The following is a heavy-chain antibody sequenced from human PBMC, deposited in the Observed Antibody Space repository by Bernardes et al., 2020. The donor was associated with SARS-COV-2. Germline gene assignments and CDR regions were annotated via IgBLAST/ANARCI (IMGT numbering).Heavy chain of an antibody. CDR2: ISWNSGSI. D-gene: IGHD4-4*01. Sequence: GGSLRLSCEVSGFTFSSYTMNWVRQAPGKGLEWVSGISWNSGSIGYADSVKGRFTISRDNAKNSLYLQMNSLRAEDTALYYCAKDLRYDYSNYASGMDVWGQGTTVTVSS. V-gene: IGHV3-9*01. CDR1: GFTFSSYT. CDR3: AKDLRYDYSNYASGMDV. J-gene: IGHJ6*02.